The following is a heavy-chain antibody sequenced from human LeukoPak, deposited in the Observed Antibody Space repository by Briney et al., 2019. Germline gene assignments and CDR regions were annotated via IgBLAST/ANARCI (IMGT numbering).Heavy chain of an antibody. V-gene: IGHV4-39*01. CDR1: GGSISSSSYY. Sequence: SETLSLTCTVSGGSISSSSYYWGWIRQPLGKGLEWIGRFYYSGSTYYNPSRKSRFTMSVNTSKNQHSLRLSSVTAADTAVYYCSRQEVTARVIDYWGQGTLVTVSS. CDR3: SRQEVTARVIDY. J-gene: IGHJ4*02. CDR2: FYYSGST. D-gene: IGHD5-18*01.